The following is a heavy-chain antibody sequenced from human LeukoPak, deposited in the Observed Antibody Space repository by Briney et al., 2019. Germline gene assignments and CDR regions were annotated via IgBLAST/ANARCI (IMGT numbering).Heavy chain of an antibody. Sequence: SETLSLTCTVSGGSISNYYWSWMRQPPGKGLEWIGYIYYSGTTNYNPSLKSRVTISVDTSKNQFSLKLNSVTAADTAVYYCAGGVYIAAAQYGYWGQGTLVTVSS. V-gene: IGHV4-59*01. J-gene: IGHJ4*02. CDR1: GGSISNYY. CDR3: AGGVYIAAAQYGY. CDR2: IYYSGTT. D-gene: IGHD6-13*01.